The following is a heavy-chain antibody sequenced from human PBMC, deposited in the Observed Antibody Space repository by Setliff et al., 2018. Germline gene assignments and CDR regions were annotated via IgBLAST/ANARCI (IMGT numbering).Heavy chain of an antibody. J-gene: IGHJ4*02. V-gene: IGHV3-48*04. CDR1: GFTFRKYW. Sequence: PGGSLRLSCAASGFTFRKYWMNWVRQAPGKGLEWVSYISSSSSTIYYADSVKGRFTVSRDNAKNSLYLQMNSLRAEDTAVYYCARDPLKFCSGGSCYLNWGQGTLVTVSS. D-gene: IGHD2-15*01. CDR3: ARDPLKFCSGGSCYLN. CDR2: ISSSSSTI.